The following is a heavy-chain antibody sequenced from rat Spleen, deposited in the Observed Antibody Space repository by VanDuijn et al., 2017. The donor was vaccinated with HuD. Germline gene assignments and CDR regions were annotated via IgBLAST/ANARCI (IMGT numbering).Heavy chain of an antibody. D-gene: IGHD1-2*01. V-gene: IGHV5-7*01. CDR3: ATIAVDY. J-gene: IGHJ2*01. CDR2: ISYDGSST. Sequence: EVQLVESGGGLVQPGRSLKLSCAASGFTFSDYNMAWVRQAPKKGLEWVATISYDGSSTYYPDSVRGRFTISRDNAENTAYLQMNSLWSEDTATYYCATIAVDYWGQGVMVTVSS. CDR1: GFTFSDYN.